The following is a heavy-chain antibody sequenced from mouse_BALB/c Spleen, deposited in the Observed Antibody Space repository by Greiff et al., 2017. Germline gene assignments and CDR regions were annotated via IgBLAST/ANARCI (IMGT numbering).Heavy chain of an antibody. J-gene: IGHJ4*01. CDR1: GFTFNTYA. Sequence: EVKLVESGGGLVQPKGSLKLSCAASGFTFNTYAMHWVCQAPGKGLEWVARIRSKSNNYATYYADSVKDRFTISRDDSQSMLYLQMNNLKTEDTAMYYCVREGIYDGYYDYAMDYWGQGTSVTVSS. CDR3: VREGIYDGYYDYAMDY. D-gene: IGHD2-3*01. V-gene: IGHV10-3*03. CDR2: IRSKSNNYAT.